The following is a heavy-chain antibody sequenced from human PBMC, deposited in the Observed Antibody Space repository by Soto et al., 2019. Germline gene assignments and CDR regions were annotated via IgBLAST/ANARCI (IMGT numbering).Heavy chain of an antibody. D-gene: IGHD4-17*01. CDR2: IYYSGST. CDR3: ARVGYGWYAFDI. V-gene: IGHV4-30-4*01. J-gene: IGHJ3*02. Sequence: SETLSLTCTVSGGSISSGDYYWSWIRQPPGKGLEWIGYIYYSGSTYYNPSLKSRVTISVDTSKNQFSLKLSSVTAADTAVYYCARVGYGWYAFDIWGQGTMVTVSS. CDR1: GGSISSGDYY.